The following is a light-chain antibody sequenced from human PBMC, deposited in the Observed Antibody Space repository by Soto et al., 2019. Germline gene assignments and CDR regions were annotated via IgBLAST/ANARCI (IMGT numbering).Light chain of an antibody. CDR2: KAS. V-gene: IGKV1-5*03. CDR1: QTISGY. Sequence: DIQMTQSPSSLSAPVGDRVTIACRASQTISGYLNWYQQKPGKAPKLLIYKASSLESGVPSRFSGSGSGTEFTLTISSLQPDDFATYYCQQYNSYWTFGQGTKVDIK. CDR3: QQYNSYWT. J-gene: IGKJ1*01.